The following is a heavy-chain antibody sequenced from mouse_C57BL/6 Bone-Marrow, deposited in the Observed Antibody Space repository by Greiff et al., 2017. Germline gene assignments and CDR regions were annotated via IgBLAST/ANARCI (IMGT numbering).Heavy chain of an antibody. J-gene: IGHJ3*01. V-gene: IGHV1-82*01. D-gene: IGHD3-1*01. Sequence: QVQLQQSGPELVKPGASVKISCKASGYAFSSSWMNWVKQRPGKGLEWIGRIYPGDGDTNYNGKLKGKATLTADKSSSTAYMQLSSLTSEDAAVCFCARSGGPWFAYWGQGTLVTVSA. CDR1: GYAFSSSW. CDR3: ARSGGPWFAY. CDR2: IYPGDGDT.